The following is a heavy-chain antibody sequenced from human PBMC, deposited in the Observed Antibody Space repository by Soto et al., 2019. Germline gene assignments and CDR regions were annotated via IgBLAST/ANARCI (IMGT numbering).Heavy chain of an antibody. CDR1: GFTFSRYA. J-gene: IGHJ4*02. D-gene: IGHD3-3*02. V-gene: IGHV3-30*18. CDR2: ISFDGSTK. CDR3: AKDSGYHFWSGDYTPFDF. Sequence: QPGGSLRLSCAASGFTFSRYAMSWVRQAPGKGLEWVAVISFDGSTKYYIDSVKGRFTISRDNSKNTLDLQMNSLRPEDTAVYYCAKDSGYHFWSGDYTPFDFWGQGIQVTSPQ.